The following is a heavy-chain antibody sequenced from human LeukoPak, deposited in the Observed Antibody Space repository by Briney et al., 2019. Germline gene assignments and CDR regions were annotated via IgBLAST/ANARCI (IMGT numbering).Heavy chain of an antibody. V-gene: IGHV3-30-3*01. CDR2: ISYDGSNK. D-gene: IGHD2-2*01. CDR1: GFTFSSYA. Sequence: GGSLRLSCAASGFTFSSYAMHWVRQAPGKGLEWVAVISYDGSNKYYVDFVKGRFTISRDNSKNTLYLQMNSLRAEDTAVYYCARDQVVPAAKLDYWGQGTLVTVSS. J-gene: IGHJ4*02. CDR3: ARDQVVPAAKLDY.